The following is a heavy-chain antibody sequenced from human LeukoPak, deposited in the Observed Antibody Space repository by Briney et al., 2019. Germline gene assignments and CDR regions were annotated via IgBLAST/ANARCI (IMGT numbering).Heavy chain of an antibody. J-gene: IGHJ4*02. Sequence: GGSLRLSCAASGFTVSSNYMSWVRQAPGKGLERVSVIYSGGSTYYADSVKGRFTISRDNSKNTLYLQMNSLRAEDTAVYYCAGRGLSFSSPFDYWGQGTLVTVSS. CDR2: IYSGGST. CDR1: GFTVSSNY. CDR3: AGRGLSFSSPFDY. V-gene: IGHV3-53*01. D-gene: IGHD6-19*01.